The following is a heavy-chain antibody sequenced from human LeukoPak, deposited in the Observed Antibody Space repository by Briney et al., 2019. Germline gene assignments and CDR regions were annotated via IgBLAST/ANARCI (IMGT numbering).Heavy chain of an antibody. V-gene: IGHV1-46*01. J-gene: IGHJ4*02. CDR1: GYTFTSYY. Sequence: ASVKVSCKASGYTFTSYYMHWVRQAPAQGLEWMGIINPSGGSTSYAQKFQGRVTMTRNTSTSTVYMELSSLRSEDTAVYYCASNQRPGAEGVYWGQGTLVTVSS. CDR3: ASNQRPGAEGVY. D-gene: IGHD1-14*01. CDR2: INPSGGST.